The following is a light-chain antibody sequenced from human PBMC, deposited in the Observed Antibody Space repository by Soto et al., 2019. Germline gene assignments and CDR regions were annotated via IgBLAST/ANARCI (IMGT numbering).Light chain of an antibody. CDR3: QQFSAVRI. V-gene: IGKV1-27*01. CDR2: AAA. Sequence: DIQMTQSPSSLSTSVGDRVTITCRASQAIYNYLAWYQQKPGKVPTLLISAAATLQIGDPSRFSGSGSGTDFTLTISSLQAEDFASYYCQQFSAVRIFGGGTKVEI. J-gene: IGKJ4*01. CDR1: QAIYNY.